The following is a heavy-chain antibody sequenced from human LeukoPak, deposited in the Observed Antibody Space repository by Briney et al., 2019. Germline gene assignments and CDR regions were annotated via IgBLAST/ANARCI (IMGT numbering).Heavy chain of an antibody. J-gene: IGHJ4*02. D-gene: IGHD6-13*01. V-gene: IGHV1-2*02. CDR1: GYTFTGYY. CDR3: ARDAAGTGWLVIRPGGELNYYFDY. CDR2: INPNSGGT. Sequence: ASVKVSCKASGYTFTGYYMHWVRQAPGQGLEWMGWINPNSGGTNYAQKFQGRVTMTRDTSISTAYMELSRLRSDDTAVYYCARDAAGTGWLVIRPGGELNYYFDYWGQGTLVTVSS.